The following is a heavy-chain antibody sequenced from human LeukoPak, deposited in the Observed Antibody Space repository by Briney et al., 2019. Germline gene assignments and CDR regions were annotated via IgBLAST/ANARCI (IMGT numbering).Heavy chain of an antibody. CDR2: TYYSGNS. Sequence: PSETLSLTCTVSGGSINNYYWSWIRQPPGKGLEWLGYTYYSGNSNYNPSLKSRVTILVDTSKTQFSLRLTSVTAADTAVYYCARGPLDSGYTYFDFWGQGTLVTVSS. D-gene: IGHD5-12*01. V-gene: IGHV4-59*01. CDR3: ARGPLDSGYTYFDF. CDR1: GGSINNYY. J-gene: IGHJ4*02.